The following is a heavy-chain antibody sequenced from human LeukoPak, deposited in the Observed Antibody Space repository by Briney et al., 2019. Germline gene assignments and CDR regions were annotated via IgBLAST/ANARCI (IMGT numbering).Heavy chain of an antibody. D-gene: IGHD3-3*01. CDR2: IYYSGST. Sequence: SETLSLTCTVSDDSISDYYRGWIRQPPGKGLEWIGYIYYSGSTYYNPSLKSRVTISVDTSKNQFSLKLSSVTAADTAVYYCARGGFLEWPDAFDIWGQGTMVTVSS. CDR3: ARGGFLEWPDAFDI. CDR1: DDSISDYY. V-gene: IGHV4-30-4*01. J-gene: IGHJ3*02.